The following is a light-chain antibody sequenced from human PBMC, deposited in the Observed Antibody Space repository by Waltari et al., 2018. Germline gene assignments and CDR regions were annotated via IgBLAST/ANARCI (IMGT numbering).Light chain of an antibody. Sequence: DIVMTQSPDSLAVPLGERATINCKSSQSVLYSSYNKVFLAWYQQKPGQPPKLLIYWASTRESGVPDRFSGSGSGTDFTLTISSLQAEDVAVYYCQQYSSTPLTFGQGTRLEIK. CDR3: QQYSSTPLT. J-gene: IGKJ5*01. CDR1: QSVLYSSYNKVF. V-gene: IGKV4-1*01. CDR2: WAS.